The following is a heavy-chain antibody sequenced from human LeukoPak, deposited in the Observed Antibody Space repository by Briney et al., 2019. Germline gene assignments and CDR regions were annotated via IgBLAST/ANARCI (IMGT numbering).Heavy chain of an antibody. CDR2: IYHSGYA. D-gene: IGHD6-19*01. J-gene: IGHJ4*02. Sequence: PSETLSLTCSVSGGSVSSNYWAWLRQPPGKGPEWIGYIYHSGYAKYNPSFKSRVTMSVDTSKNQFSLNLSSVTAADTAVYYCASSRGGTVALKYWGQGTLVTVSS. CDR1: GGSVSSNY. V-gene: IGHV4-59*02. CDR3: ASSRGGTVALKY.